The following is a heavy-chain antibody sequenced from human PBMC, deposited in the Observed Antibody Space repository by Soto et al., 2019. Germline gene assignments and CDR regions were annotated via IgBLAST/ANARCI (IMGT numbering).Heavy chain of an antibody. J-gene: IGHJ6*02. D-gene: IGHD6-19*01. Sequence: PGGSLRLSCAASGFTFSSYGMSWVRQAPGKGLEWVANIKQDGSEKYYVDSVKGRFTISRDNAKNSLYLQMNSLRAEDTAVYYCAKRGGYRIAVAGIKDYGMDGWGQGTTVTVSS. CDR3: AKRGGYRIAVAGIKDYGMDG. CDR2: IKQDGSEK. CDR1: GFTFSSYG. V-gene: IGHV3-7*01.